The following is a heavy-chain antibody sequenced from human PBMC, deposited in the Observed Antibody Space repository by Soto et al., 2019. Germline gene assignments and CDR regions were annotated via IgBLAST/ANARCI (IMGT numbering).Heavy chain of an antibody. CDR1: GGSISSGGYY. Sequence: QVQLQESGPGLVKPSQTLSLTCTVSGGSISSGGYYWSWIRQHPGKGLEWIGYIYYSGSTHYTPSLQRRATRSADTPKTQFSLKLSSVTAAAPAVYYCARALTTVTLFDPWGQGTLVTVSS. D-gene: IGHD4-17*01. CDR3: ARALTTVTLFDP. CDR2: IYYSGST. J-gene: IGHJ5*02. V-gene: IGHV4-31*03.